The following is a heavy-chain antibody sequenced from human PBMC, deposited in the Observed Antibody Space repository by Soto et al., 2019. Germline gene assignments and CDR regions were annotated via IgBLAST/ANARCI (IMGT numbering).Heavy chain of an antibody. CDR2: ISYIGST. CDR3: ARWTPLSGSYDY. D-gene: IGHD1-26*01. J-gene: IGHJ4*02. CDR1: GGSISSYF. Sequence: PSETLSLTCTVSGGSISSYFWNWIRQPPGKGLEWIGYISYIGSTNYNPSLKSRITISVDTSKNQFYLKLSSVTAADTAVYYCARWTPLSGSYDYWGQGTLVTVSS. V-gene: IGHV4-59*08.